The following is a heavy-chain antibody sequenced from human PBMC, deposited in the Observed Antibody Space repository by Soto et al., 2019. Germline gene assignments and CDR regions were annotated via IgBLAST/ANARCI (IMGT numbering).Heavy chain of an antibody. CDR2: ISSDGANK. Sequence: GGSLRLSCAVFGFTFNSRSSHGMSWVRQAPGKGPEWVSTISSDGANKHYAESVKGRFTISKDTSRNTVDLHMNSLGAEDTAMYFCVSWVSQHFDYWGQGILVTVYS. CDR3: VSWVSQHFDY. J-gene: IGHJ4*02. D-gene: IGHD2-8*01. V-gene: IGHV3-23*01. CDR1: GFTFNSRSSHG.